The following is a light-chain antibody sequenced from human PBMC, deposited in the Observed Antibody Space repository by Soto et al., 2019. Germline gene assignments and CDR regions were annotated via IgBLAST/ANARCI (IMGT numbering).Light chain of an antibody. Sequence: IVMTQSAATLSVSPGERATLSCRASQSVSSNLAWYQQKPGQAPRLLIYGASTRATGIPARFSGSGSGTEFTLTISSLQSEDFAVYYCQQYNNWPRTFGQGTKLEIK. CDR3: QQYNNWPRT. CDR1: QSVSSN. CDR2: GAS. J-gene: IGKJ2*01. V-gene: IGKV3-15*01.